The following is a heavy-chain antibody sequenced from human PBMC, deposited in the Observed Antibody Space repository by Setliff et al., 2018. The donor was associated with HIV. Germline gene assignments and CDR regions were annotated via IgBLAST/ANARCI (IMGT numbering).Heavy chain of an antibody. CDR2: FDPEDGET. CDR1: GYSLIALS. Sequence: GASVKVSCKVSGYSLIALSMHWVRQAPGKGLEWMGSFDPEDGETTYAQKFQGRVTMTGNTSISTAYMELSSLRSEDTAVYYCARGGGGYYYVGAVDIWGQGTVVTVSS. V-gene: IGHV1-24*01. J-gene: IGHJ3*02. CDR3: ARGGGGYYYVGAVDI. D-gene: IGHD3-22*01.